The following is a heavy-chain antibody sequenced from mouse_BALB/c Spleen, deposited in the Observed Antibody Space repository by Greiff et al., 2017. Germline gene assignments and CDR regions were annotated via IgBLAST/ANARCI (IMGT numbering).Heavy chain of an antibody. Sequence: EVQLQQSGPGLVKPSQSLSLTCTVTGYSITSDYAWNWIRQFPGNKLEWMGYISYSGSTSYNPSLKSRISITRDTSKNQFFLQLNSVTTEDTATYYCARGNRYDDAMDYWGQGTSVTVSS. CDR2: ISYSGST. CDR3: ARGNRYDDAMDY. CDR1: GYSITSDYA. V-gene: IGHV3-2*02. D-gene: IGHD2-14*01. J-gene: IGHJ4*01.